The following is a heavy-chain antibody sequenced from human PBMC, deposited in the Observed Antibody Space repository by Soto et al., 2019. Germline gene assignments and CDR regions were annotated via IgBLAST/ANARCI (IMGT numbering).Heavy chain of an antibody. J-gene: IGHJ4*02. CDR1: GFTFSSYG. V-gene: IGHV3-33*01. D-gene: IGHD5-12*01. CDR3: ARSPRPLVEMATIDY. CDR2: IWYDGSNK. Sequence: QVQLVESGGGVVQPGRSLRLSCAASGFTFSSYGMHWVRQAPGKGLEWVAVIWYDGSNKYYADSVKGRFTNSRDNSKNTLYQQMNSLRSEDTAVYYCARSPRPLVEMATIDYRGQGTLVTVSS.